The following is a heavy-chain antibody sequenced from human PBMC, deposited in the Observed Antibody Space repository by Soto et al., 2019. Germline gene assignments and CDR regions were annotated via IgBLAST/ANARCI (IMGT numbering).Heavy chain of an antibody. D-gene: IGHD2-2*01. J-gene: IGHJ4*02. Sequence: SGTLSLTCSVSGDSISSSSYNWGWIRQSPGEGLEWIASITNNGGTQYNPSLKSRVTIFVDTSKNEFSLKVTSVTAADTGVYFCASRYAPSEFDHWGQGSLVTVSS. V-gene: IGHV4-39*01. CDR2: ITNNGGT. CDR3: ASRYAPSEFDH. CDR1: GDSISSSSYN.